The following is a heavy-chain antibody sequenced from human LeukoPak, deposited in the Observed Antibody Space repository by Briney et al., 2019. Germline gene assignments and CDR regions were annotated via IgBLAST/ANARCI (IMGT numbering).Heavy chain of an antibody. CDR1: GFTFSNSA. V-gene: IGHV1-58*02. D-gene: IGHD4-17*01. Sequence: ASVKVSCKASGFTFSNSAIQWVRQARGQRLEWIGWIGVADNNANYAPTLRGRMTITRDMSTNTAYMELTSLRSDDTAVYYCAAEIYGFNAACCSFDFWGPGTPVTVSS. J-gene: IGHJ3*01. CDR3: AAEIYGFNAACCSFDF. CDR2: IGVADNNA.